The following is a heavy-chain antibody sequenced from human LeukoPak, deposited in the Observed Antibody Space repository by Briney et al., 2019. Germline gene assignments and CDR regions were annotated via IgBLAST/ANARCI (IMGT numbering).Heavy chain of an antibody. D-gene: IGHD3-10*01. J-gene: IGHJ6*03. V-gene: IGHV4-59*01. CDR2: IYYSGST. CDR1: GGSFSGYY. CDR3: ARGRLWFGELLGHYYMDV. Sequence: PSETLSLTCAVYGGSFSGYYWSWIRQPPGKGLEWIGYIYYSGSTNYNPSLKSRVTISVDTSKTQFSLKLSSVTAADTAVYYCARGRLWFGELLGHYYMDVWGKGTTVTVSS.